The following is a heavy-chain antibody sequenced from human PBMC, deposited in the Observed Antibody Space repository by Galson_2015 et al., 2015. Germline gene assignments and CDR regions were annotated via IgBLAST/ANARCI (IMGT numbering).Heavy chain of an antibody. Sequence: VKFSCKASGYTFTSYAMNWVRQAPGQGLEWMGWISTNTGNPTYAQGFTGRFVFSLDTSVSTAYLQISSLKAEDTAVYYCARVGVNSSSSSDYWGQGTLITVSS. CDR1: GYTFTSYA. V-gene: IGHV7-4-1*02. CDR3: ARVGVNSSSSSDY. J-gene: IGHJ4*02. D-gene: IGHD6-6*01. CDR2: ISTNTGNP.